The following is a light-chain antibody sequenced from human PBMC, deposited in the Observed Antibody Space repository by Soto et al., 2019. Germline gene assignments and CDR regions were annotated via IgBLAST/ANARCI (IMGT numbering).Light chain of an antibody. Sequence: DIQMTQSPSTLSASVVDRVTITCRASQSISSWLAWYQQKPGKAPKLLISDAANLESGVPSRFSGSGSGTEFTLTISSLQPDDFATYYCQHYNSYSQAFGQGTTVEIK. J-gene: IGKJ1*01. CDR1: QSISSW. V-gene: IGKV1-5*01. CDR2: DAA. CDR3: QHYNSYSQA.